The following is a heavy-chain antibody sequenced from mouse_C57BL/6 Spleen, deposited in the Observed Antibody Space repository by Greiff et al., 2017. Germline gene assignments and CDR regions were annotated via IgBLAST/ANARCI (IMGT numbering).Heavy chain of an antibody. CDR3: ASRGEDYYGSSYNWYFDV. CDR1: GYTFTSYG. D-gene: IGHD1-1*01. CDR2: IYPRSGNT. Sequence: QVQLQESGAELARPGASVKLSCKASGYTFTSYGISWVKQRTGQGLEWIGEIYPRSGNTYYNEKFKGKATLTADKSSSTAYMELRSLTSEDSAVYVCASRGEDYYGSSYNWYFDVWGTGTTVTVSS. J-gene: IGHJ1*03. V-gene: IGHV1-81*01.